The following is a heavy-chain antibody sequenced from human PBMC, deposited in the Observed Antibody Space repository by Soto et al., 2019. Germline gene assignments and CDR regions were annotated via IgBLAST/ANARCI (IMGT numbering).Heavy chain of an antibody. V-gene: IGHV4-39*01. J-gene: IGHJ4*02. CDR3: ARPTYCSSSSCSGPLHY. D-gene: IGHD2-2*01. CDR1: GDSISSSSYY. CDR2: TFYSGGT. Sequence: SETLSLTCTVSGDSISSSSYYWGWIRQPPGKGLEWIGTTFYSGGTYYNPSLKSRVTISVDTSKNQFSLKLTSVTAADTALYFCARPTYCSSSSCSGPLHYWGQGTLVTVSS.